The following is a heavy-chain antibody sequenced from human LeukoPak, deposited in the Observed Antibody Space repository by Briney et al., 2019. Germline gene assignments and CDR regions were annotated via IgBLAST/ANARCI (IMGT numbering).Heavy chain of an antibody. V-gene: IGHV4-59*01. J-gene: IGHJ3*02. D-gene: IGHD2-15*01. Sequence: PSETLSLTCTVSGGSISSYYWSWIRQPPGKGLEWIGYIYYSGSTNYNPSLKSRVTISVDTSKNQFSLKLSSVTAADTAVYYCAREQGYLGAFDIWGQGTMVTVSS. CDR1: GGSISSYY. CDR2: IYYSGST. CDR3: AREQGYLGAFDI.